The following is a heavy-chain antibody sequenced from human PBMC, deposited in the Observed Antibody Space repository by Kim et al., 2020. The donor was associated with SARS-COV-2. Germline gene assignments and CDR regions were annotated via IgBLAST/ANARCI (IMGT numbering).Heavy chain of an antibody. V-gene: IGHV3-66*01. J-gene: IGHJ5*02. CDR3: ARDGRATTNYNWFDL. D-gene: IGHD2-8*01. Sequence: PGGSLRLSCVASGFTVSSNYMSWVRQAPGKGLEWLSVLYAGGNIFYADSVKGRFTISRDNSKNTVFLQMNSLRAEDTAVYYCARDGRATTNYNWFDLWGQGTLVTVSS. CDR2: LYAGGNI. CDR1: GFTVSSNY.